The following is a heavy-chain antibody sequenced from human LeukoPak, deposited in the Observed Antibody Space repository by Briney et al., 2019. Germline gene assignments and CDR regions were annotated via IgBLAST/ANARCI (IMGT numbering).Heavy chain of an antibody. Sequence: PGGSLRLSCAASGFTFSNYGMHWVRQAPGKGLEWVAIVSLDGSKTYYAGSVKGRFTISRDNSKNTLYLQMNSLRSEDTAVYYCARDGDTSGHFSHNDYWGLGTLVTVSS. CDR2: VSLDGSKT. V-gene: IGHV3-30*03. CDR3: ARDGDTSGHFSHNDY. J-gene: IGHJ4*02. CDR1: GFTFSNYG. D-gene: IGHD3-22*01.